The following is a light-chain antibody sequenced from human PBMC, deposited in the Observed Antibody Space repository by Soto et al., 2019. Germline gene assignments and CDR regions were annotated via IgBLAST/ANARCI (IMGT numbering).Light chain of an antibody. CDR3: QSYDSSLSGV. V-gene: IGLV1-40*01. CDR1: SSNIGAGYD. CDR2: GNS. J-gene: IGLJ2*01. Sequence: QLVLTQPPSVSGAPGQRVTIFCTGSSSNIGAGYDVHWYQQFPGTAPKLLIYGNSNRPSGVPDRFSGSKSGTSASLAITGLQAEDEADYYCQSYDSSLSGVFGGGTKLTVL.